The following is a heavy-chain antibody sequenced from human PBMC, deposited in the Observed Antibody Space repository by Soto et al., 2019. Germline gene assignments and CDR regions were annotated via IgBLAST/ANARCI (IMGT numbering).Heavy chain of an antibody. Sequence: GSLRLSCAASGFTFSDYYMSWIRQAPGKGLEWASYISSSGSTIYYADSVKGRFTISRDNAKNSLYLQMNSLRAEDTAVYYCARDSTWIPYYHYGMDVWGQGTTVTVSS. J-gene: IGHJ6*02. CDR1: GFTFSDYY. V-gene: IGHV3-11*01. D-gene: IGHD5-18*01. CDR3: ARDSTWIPYYHYGMDV. CDR2: ISSSGSTI.